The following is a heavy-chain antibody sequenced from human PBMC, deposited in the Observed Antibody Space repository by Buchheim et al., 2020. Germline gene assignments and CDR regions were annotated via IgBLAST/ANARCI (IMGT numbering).Heavy chain of an antibody. Sequence: EVQLLESGGGLVQPGGSPRLSCAASGFTFSSYPMSWVRQAPGKGLEWVSAISGSGAGTSYADSVKGRFTMSRDNSKNTLYLQMNSLRAEDTAVYYCARDSDSSGYFTRPGLWGQGTL. CDR2: ISGSGAGT. CDR1: GFTFSSYP. CDR3: ARDSDSSGYFTRPGL. J-gene: IGHJ4*02. V-gene: IGHV3-23*01. D-gene: IGHD3-22*01.